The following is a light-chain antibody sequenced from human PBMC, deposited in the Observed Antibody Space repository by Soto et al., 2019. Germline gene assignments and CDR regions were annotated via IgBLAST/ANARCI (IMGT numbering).Light chain of an antibody. CDR2: GAS. J-gene: IGKJ1*01. CDR3: QQCSDWPLT. V-gene: IGKV3-15*01. CDR1: QSISSR. Sequence: EIVMTQSPATLSVSPGERATISCRASQSISSRLAWYQQKPGQAPRVLIYGASTRATGVPARFSGSGSGTEFTLTISSLQSEDSAVYYCQQCSDWPLTFGQGTKV.